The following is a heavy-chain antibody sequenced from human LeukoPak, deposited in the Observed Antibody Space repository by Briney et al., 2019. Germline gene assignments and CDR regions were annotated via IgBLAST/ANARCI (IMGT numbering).Heavy chain of an antibody. CDR1: GGSISSYY. V-gene: IGHV4-4*07. Sequence: SETLSLTCTVSGGSISSYYWSWIRQPAGKGLEWIGRIYTSGSTNYNPSLKSRVIISVDTSKNQFSLNLSSVTAADTAVYYCAREGLGYCSTTSCYWFDPWGQGTLVTVSS. D-gene: IGHD2-2*01. J-gene: IGHJ5*02. CDR2: IYTSGST. CDR3: AREGLGYCSTTSCYWFDP.